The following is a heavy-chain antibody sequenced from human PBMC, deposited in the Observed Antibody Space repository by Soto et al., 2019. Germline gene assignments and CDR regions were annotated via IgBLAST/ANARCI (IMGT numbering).Heavy chain of an antibody. J-gene: IGHJ2*01. V-gene: IGHV3-48*03. CDR3: ARPLGNWYFDL. D-gene: IGHD7-27*01. CDR1: EYSFSSFE. CDR2: MSTSGADI. Sequence: QLEESGGGLIQTGGSMRLSCIGSEYSFSSFEMNWVRQAPGKGLEWVSYMSTSGADIKYADSVKGRFTVSRDNSKNSLFLQMDSLRADDTAIYYCARPLGNWYFDLWGRGTLVTVSS.